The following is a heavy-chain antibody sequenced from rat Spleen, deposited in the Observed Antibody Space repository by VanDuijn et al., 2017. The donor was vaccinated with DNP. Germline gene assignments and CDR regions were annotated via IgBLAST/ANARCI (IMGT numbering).Heavy chain of an antibody. CDR1: GFTFSDYN. CDR2: ISYDGSTT. V-gene: IGHV5-7*01. CDR3: TRWGFMDA. D-gene: IGHD4-3*01. J-gene: IGHJ4*01. Sequence: EVQLVESGGGLVQPGRSLKLSCAASGFTFSDYNMAWVRQAPKEGLEWVATISYDGSTTHYRDSVKGRFTVSRDNAKSTLYLQMDSLRSEDTATYYCTRWGFMDAWGQGTSVTVSS.